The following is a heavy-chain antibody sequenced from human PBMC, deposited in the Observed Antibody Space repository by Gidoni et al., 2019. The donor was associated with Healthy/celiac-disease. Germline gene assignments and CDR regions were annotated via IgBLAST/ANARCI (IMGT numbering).Heavy chain of an antibody. D-gene: IGHD3-10*01. CDR2: MSGSGGST. V-gene: IGHV3-23*01. J-gene: IGHJ6*04. CDR3: AKYITMVRGVIGTVLDV. CDR1: GFTFSRYA. Sequence: EVQLLESGGGLVQPGGSLRLSCAASGFTFSRYAMSWVRQAPGKGLEWVSAMSGSGGSTYYADSVKGRFTISRDNSKNTLYLQMNSLRAEDTAVYYCAKYITMVRGVIGTVLDVWGKGTTVTVSS.